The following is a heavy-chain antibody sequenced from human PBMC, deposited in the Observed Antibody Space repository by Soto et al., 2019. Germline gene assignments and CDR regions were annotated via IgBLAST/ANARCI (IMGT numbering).Heavy chain of an antibody. CDR2: ISGSGGST. J-gene: IGHJ4*02. Sequence: GGSLRLSCAASGFTFSSYAMSWVRQAPGKGLEWVSAISGSGGSTYYADSVKGRFTISRDNSENTLYLQMNSLRAEDTAVYYCAKLSWQQLVPGDYWGQGTLVTVSS. V-gene: IGHV3-23*01. D-gene: IGHD6-13*01. CDR3: AKLSWQQLVPGDY. CDR1: GFTFSSYA.